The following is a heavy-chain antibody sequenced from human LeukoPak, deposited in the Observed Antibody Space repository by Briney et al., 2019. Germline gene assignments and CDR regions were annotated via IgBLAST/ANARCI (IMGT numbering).Heavy chain of an antibody. D-gene: IGHD3-16*02. V-gene: IGHV3-23*01. CDR2: ISGSGGGT. J-gene: IGHJ6*03. CDR1: GFTFSTYA. Sequence: GGSLRLSCAASGFTFSTYAMSWVRQAAGKGLEWVSLISGSGGGTYYADSVKGRFTISRDNSKNTLYLQMNSLRAEDTAVYYCAKGFVLLGYMDVWGKGTTVTVSS. CDR3: AKGFVLLGYMDV.